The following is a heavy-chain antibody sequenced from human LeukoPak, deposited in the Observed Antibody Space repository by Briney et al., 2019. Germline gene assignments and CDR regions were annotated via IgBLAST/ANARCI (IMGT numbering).Heavy chain of an antibody. CDR3: AREEGSGSYYDWVDP. J-gene: IGHJ5*02. V-gene: IGHV4-4*07. Sequence: SETLSLTCTVSGGSINSNYWSWIRQPAGKGLEWIGCIYTSGNTNYHPSLKSRVTMSVDTFKNQISLKLSSVTAADTAVYYCAREEGSGSYYDWVDPWGQGTLVTVSS. CDR1: GGSINSNY. D-gene: IGHD3-10*01. CDR2: IYTSGNT.